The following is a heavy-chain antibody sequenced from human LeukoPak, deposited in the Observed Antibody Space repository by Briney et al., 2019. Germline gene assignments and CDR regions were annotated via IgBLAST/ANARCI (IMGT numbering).Heavy chain of an antibody. CDR2: INPNSGDT. Sequence: ASVKVSCKASGYAFTDYYLHWVRQAPGQGFEWMGWINPNSGDTNYAQKFQGRVTMTRDTSISTAHMEMSRLRSDDTAVYYCARANYLYCSSTTCLFDYWGQGTLVTVSS. CDR1: GYAFTDYY. CDR3: ARANYLYCSSTTCLFDY. D-gene: IGHD2-2*01. V-gene: IGHV1-2*02. J-gene: IGHJ4*02.